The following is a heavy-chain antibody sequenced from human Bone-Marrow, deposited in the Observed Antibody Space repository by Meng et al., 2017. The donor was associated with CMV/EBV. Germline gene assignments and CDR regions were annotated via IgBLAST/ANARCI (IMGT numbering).Heavy chain of an antibody. D-gene: IGHD3-3*01. CDR1: GFTFSSYW. V-gene: IGHV3-7*01. CDR3: AKDRFLEWLLGSYFDY. CDR2: IKQDGSEK. Sequence: GESLKISCAASGFTFSSYWMSWVRQAPGKGLEWVANIKQDGSEKNYVDSVKGRFTISRDNAKNSLYLQMNSLRAEDTAVYYCAKDRFLEWLLGSYFDYWGQGTLVTVSS. J-gene: IGHJ4*02.